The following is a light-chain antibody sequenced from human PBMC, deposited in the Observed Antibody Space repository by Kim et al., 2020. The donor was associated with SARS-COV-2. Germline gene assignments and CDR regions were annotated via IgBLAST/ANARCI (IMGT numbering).Light chain of an antibody. CDR2: GAS. V-gene: IGKV3-20*01. J-gene: IGKJ1*01. Sequence: EIVLTQSPGTLSLSPGERATLSCRASQSVSSAYLAWYQQKPGQAPRLLIYGASSRATAIPDRFSGSGSGTDFTLTISRLEPEDFAVYYCHHYGTSPRTFGQGTKVEIK. CDR1: QSVSSAY. CDR3: HHYGTSPRT.